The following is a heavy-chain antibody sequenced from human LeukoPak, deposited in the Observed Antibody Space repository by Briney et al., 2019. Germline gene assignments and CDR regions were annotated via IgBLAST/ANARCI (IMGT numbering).Heavy chain of an antibody. Sequence: GGSLRLSCAASGFTFSSDWMHWVRQAPGKGLEWVSVFYSGGSTRYADSVKGRFTISRDNSKNTLYLQLNSLRAEDTAVYFCASSSWSSEYFHYWGQGTLVTVSS. CDR2: FYSGGST. CDR3: ASSSWSSEYFHY. V-gene: IGHV3-66*01. J-gene: IGHJ1*01. CDR1: GFTFSSDW. D-gene: IGHD6-13*01.